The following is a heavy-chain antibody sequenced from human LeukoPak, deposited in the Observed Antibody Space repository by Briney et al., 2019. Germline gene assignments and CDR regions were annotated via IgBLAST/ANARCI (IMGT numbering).Heavy chain of an antibody. CDR2: IYSGGST. CDR3: AKDRHPYSSGWYRKFAFDY. D-gene: IGHD6-19*01. Sequence: GGSLRLSCAASGFTVSSNYMSWVRQAPGKGLEWVSVIYSGGSTYYADSVKGRFTISRDNSKNTLYLQMNSLRAEDTAVYYCAKDRHPYSSGWYRKFAFDYWGQGTLVTVSS. V-gene: IGHV3-53*01. J-gene: IGHJ4*02. CDR1: GFTVSSNY.